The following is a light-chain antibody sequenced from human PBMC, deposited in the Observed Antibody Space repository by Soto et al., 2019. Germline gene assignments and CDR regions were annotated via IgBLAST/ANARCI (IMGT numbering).Light chain of an antibody. V-gene: IGLV2-14*01. CDR1: SSDVGGYNY. CDR2: EVS. Sequence: QSALTQPASVSGSPGQSITISCTGTSSDVGGYNYVSWYQQHPGKAPKLLIYEVSNRPSGVSNRFSGSKSGNTASLTISGRQPEDEADDYCSSYTSSSTLVFGGGTKLTVL. J-gene: IGLJ2*01. CDR3: SSYTSSSTLV.